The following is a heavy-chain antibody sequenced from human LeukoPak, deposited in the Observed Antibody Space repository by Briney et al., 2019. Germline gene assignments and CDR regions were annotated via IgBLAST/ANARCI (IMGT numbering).Heavy chain of an antibody. Sequence: PGGSLRLSCEAPGFTFISYAMSWFRQAPGKGLEWASGISGNGGSTGYADSVKGRFTISRDNAKNSLYLQMNSLRAEDTALYYCARRSYCSGDSCYWFDYWGQGTLVTVSS. CDR1: GFTFISYA. D-gene: IGHD2-15*01. CDR3: ARRSYCSGDSCYWFDY. CDR2: ISGNGGST. J-gene: IGHJ5*01. V-gene: IGHV3-20*04.